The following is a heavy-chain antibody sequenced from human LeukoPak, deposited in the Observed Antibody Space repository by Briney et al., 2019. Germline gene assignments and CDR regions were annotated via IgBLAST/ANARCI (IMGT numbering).Heavy chain of an antibody. CDR2: INPNSGGT. CDR1: GYTFTGYY. CDR3: ARAGSDMIVVESWFDP. J-gene: IGHJ5*02. D-gene: IGHD3-22*01. Sequence: GVSVKVSCKASGYTFTGYYMHWVRQAPGQGLEWMGWINPNSGGTNYAQKFQGRVTMTRDTSISTAYMELSRLRSDDTAVYYCARAGSDMIVVESWFDPWGQGTLVTVSS. V-gene: IGHV1-2*02.